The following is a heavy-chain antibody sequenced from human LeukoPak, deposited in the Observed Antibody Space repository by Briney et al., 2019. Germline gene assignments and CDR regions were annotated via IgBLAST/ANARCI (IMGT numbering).Heavy chain of an antibody. CDR2: IYYSGST. D-gene: IGHD3-3*01. J-gene: IGHJ4*02. V-gene: IGHV4-39*01. Sequence: SIYYSGSTYYNPSLKSRVTISGNTSKNKFSLKLSSVTAADTAVYYCARHSEPNYYDFWSGYQFWGQGTLVTVSS. CDR3: ARHSEPNYYDFWSGYQF.